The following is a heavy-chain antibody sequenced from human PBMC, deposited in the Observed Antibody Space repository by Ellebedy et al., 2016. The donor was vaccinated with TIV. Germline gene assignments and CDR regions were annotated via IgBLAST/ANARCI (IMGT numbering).Heavy chain of an antibody. Sequence: GESLKISXAASGFTFSSYWMHWVRQAPGKGLVWVSRINSDGSSTSYADSVKGRFTISRDNAKNTLYLQMNSLRAEDTAVYYCARDPRRPLYYYMDVWGKGTTVTVSS. J-gene: IGHJ6*03. CDR1: GFTFSSYW. D-gene: IGHD1-14*01. CDR3: ARDPRRPLYYYMDV. V-gene: IGHV3-74*01. CDR2: INSDGSST.